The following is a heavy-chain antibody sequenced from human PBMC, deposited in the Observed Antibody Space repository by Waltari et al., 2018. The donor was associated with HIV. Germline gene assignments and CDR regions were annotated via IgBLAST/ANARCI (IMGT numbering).Heavy chain of an antibody. Sequence: EVQLVESGGGLVQPGGSVKLSCAASGFTFGTYTMNWVRQAQGKGLEWISYISTSSSTIYYADSVKGRFTISRDNAKNSLYLQMSSLRAEDTAVYYCARRRAAAGNGCFDYWGQGTLVTVSS. D-gene: IGHD6-13*01. CDR2: ISTSSSTI. CDR3: ARRRAAAGNGCFDY. V-gene: IGHV3-48*01. CDR1: GFTFGTYT. J-gene: IGHJ4*02.